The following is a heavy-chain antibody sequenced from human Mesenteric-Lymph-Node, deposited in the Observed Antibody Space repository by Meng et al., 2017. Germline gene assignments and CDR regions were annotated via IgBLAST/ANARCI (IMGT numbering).Heavy chain of an antibody. V-gene: IGHV5-51*01. J-gene: IGHJ4*02. CDR2: VYPGDSDA. D-gene: IGHD7-27*01. Sequence: GESLKISCEGSGYNFINHWIAWVRQMPGKGLEWMGIVYPGDSDATYSPSLQGQVTISADKSISTAYLQWSSLKASDTAMYYCARVMQSNWGFDYWGQGTLVTVSS. CDR1: GYNFINHW. CDR3: ARVMQSNWGFDY.